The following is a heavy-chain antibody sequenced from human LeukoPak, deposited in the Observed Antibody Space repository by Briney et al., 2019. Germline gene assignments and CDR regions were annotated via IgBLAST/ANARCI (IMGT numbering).Heavy chain of an antibody. D-gene: IGHD3-16*01. CDR2: IYSSGST. CDR1: GDSIRNNY. Sequence: SETLSLTCSVSGDSIRNNYWSWIRQPPGQGLEWIGYIYSSGSTTYNPSLKSRITISVDTSKNQFSLNLSSVTAADTAVYYCARRGGRTRGFWYFDLWGRGTLVIVSS. V-gene: IGHV4-59*01. CDR3: ARRGGRTRGFWYFDL. J-gene: IGHJ2*01.